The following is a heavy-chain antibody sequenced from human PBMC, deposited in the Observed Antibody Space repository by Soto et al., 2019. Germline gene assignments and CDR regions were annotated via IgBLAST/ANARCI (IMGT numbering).Heavy chain of an antibody. V-gene: IGHV1-69*04. Sequence: ASVKVSCKASGGTFSSYTISWVRQAPGQGLEWMGRIIPILGIANYAQKFQGRVTITADKSTSTAYMELSSLRSEDTAVYYCARDQGHIVVVTADYGMDVWGQGTTVTVSS. D-gene: IGHD2-21*02. J-gene: IGHJ6*02. CDR2: IIPILGIA. CDR1: GGTFSSYT. CDR3: ARDQGHIVVVTADYGMDV.